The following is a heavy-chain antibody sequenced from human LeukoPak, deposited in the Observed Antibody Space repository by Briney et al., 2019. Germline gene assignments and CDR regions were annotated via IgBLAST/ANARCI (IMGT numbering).Heavy chain of an antibody. V-gene: IGHV3-30*03. CDR1: GFTFSSYA. CDR2: ISCDGSNK. Sequence: PGGSLRLSCAASGFTFSSYAMHWVRQAPGKGLEWVAVISCDGSNKYYADSVKGRFTISRDNSKNTLYLQMNSLRAEDTAVYYCVRGGRRTLVVVTTKGGVDYWGQGTLVTVSS. J-gene: IGHJ4*02. CDR3: VRGGRRTLVVVTTKGGVDY. D-gene: IGHD2-15*01.